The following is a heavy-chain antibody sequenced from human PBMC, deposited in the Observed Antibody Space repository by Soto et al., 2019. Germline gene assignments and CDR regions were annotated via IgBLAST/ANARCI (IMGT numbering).Heavy chain of an antibody. V-gene: IGHV4-4*02. D-gene: IGHD2-2*02. CDR3: ARDRCRSTSCYKAGGGWFGR. CDR2: IYHSGST. Sequence: TSETLSLTCAVSGGSISSSNWWSWVRQPPGKGLEWIGEIYHSGSTNSNPSLKSRVTISVDKSKNQFSLKLSSVTAADTAVYYCARDRCRSTSCYKAGGGWFGRRGRGTMVAVPS. J-gene: IGHJ5*02. CDR1: GGSISSSNW.